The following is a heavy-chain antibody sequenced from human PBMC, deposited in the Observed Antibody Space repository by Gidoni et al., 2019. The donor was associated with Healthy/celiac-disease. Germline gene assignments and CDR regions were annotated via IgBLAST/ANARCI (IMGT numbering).Heavy chain of an antibody. V-gene: IGHV4-34*01. J-gene: IGHJ4*02. CDR1: GGSFSGYY. CDR3: ARVSRGYSSFKDY. CDR2: INHSGST. Sequence: QVQLQQWGAGLLKPSETLSRTCAVYGGSFSGYYWSWIRQPPGKGLEWIGEINHSGSTNYNPSLNSRVTISVDTSKNQFSLKLSSVTAADTAVYYCARVSRGYSSFKDYWGQGTLVTVSS. D-gene: IGHD5-18*01.